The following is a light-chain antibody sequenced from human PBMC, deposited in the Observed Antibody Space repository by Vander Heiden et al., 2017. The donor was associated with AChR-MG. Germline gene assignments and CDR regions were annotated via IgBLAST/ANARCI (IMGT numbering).Light chain of an antibody. CDR1: QSPLHSNGYDY. Sequence: DIVMTQCPLSLPVTPGEPASISFRSSQSPLHSNGYDYSYLYLQTPGQSPQLLIYLGSNRAAVVPDRFSGSGSGTYFTLKISRVEAEDVGVYYCMQALQTRTFGQGTKVEIK. V-gene: IGKV2-28*01. CDR3: MQALQTRT. J-gene: IGKJ1*01. CDR2: LGS.